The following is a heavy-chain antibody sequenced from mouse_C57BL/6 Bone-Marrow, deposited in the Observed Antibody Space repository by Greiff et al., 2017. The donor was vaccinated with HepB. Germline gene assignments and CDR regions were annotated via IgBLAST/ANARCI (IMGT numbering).Heavy chain of an antibody. CDR1: GSSITNGNHW. Sequence: EVQRVESGPALVKPSQTVSLTCTVTGSSITNGNHWWNWSRQVSGSKLEWIGYISSSGSTDSNPSLKSRISITIDTSKNQLFLKLNSVTTEDIATYYCARDDGRGYFDYWGKGTTLTVSS. J-gene: IGHJ2*01. CDR2: ISSSGST. D-gene: IGHD1-1*02. V-gene: IGHV3-4*01. CDR3: ARDDGRGYFDY.